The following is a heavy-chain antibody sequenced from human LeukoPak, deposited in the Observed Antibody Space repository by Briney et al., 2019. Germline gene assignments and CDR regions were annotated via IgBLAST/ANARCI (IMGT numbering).Heavy chain of an antibody. CDR1: GYTFTSYG. CDR3: ARGDFFSHLNWFDP. Sequence: ASVKVSCKASGYTFTSYGISWVRQAPGQGLEWMGWISAYNGNTNYAQKLQGRVTMTTDTSTSTAYMELRSLRSDDTAVYCCARGDFFSHLNWFDPWGQGTLVTVSS. CDR2: ISAYNGNT. V-gene: IGHV1-18*01. D-gene: IGHD2/OR15-2a*01. J-gene: IGHJ5*02.